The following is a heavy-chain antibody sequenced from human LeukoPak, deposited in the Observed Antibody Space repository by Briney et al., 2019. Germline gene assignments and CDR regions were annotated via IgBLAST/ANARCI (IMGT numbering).Heavy chain of an antibody. Sequence: SETLSLTCAVSGGSISSSNWWSWVRQPPGKGLEWIGEIYHSGSTYYNPSLKSRVTISVDTSKNQFSLKLSSVTAADTAVYYCARTPDYYDSSGWVDYWGQGTLVTVSS. V-gene: IGHV4-4*02. CDR3: ARTPDYYDSSGWVDY. CDR1: GGSISSSNW. J-gene: IGHJ4*02. CDR2: IYHSGST. D-gene: IGHD3-22*01.